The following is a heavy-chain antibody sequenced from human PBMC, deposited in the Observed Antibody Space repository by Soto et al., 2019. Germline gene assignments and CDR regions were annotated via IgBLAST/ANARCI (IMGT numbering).Heavy chain of an antibody. CDR2: ISGSGGST. J-gene: IGHJ4*02. V-gene: IGHV3-23*01. D-gene: IGHD3-16*02. Sequence: EVQLLESGGGLVQPGGSLRLSCAASGFTFSSYAMSWVRQAPGKGLEWVSAISGSGGSTYYADSVKGRFTISRDNSKNTLYLRMNSLRAEDTAVYYCARDYDYIWGSYRFDYWGQGTLVTVSS. CDR3: ARDYDYIWGSYRFDY. CDR1: GFTFSSYA.